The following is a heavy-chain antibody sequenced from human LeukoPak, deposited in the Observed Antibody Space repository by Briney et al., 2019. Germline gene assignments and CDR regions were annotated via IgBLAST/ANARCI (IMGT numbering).Heavy chain of an antibody. Sequence: GGSLRLSCAASGFTFSGSAMHWVRQASGKGLEWVGRIRSKANSYATAYAASVKGRFTISRDDSKNTAYLQMNSLKTEDTAVYYCTRLGAPIDYWGQGTLVTVSS. CDR2: IRSKANSYAT. J-gene: IGHJ4*02. CDR1: GFTFSGSA. D-gene: IGHD1-26*01. V-gene: IGHV3-73*01. CDR3: TRLGAPIDY.